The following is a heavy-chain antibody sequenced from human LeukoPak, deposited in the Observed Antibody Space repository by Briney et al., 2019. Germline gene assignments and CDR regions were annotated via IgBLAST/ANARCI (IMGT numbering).Heavy chain of an antibody. V-gene: IGHV4-59*08. CDR2: FYYSGST. CDR3: VGGYTNTVSAY. Sequence: PETLPDPRTVYGGSLTTYYRRWIRQPPGKGLEWIGFFYYSGSTNYNPSLKSRVTISVDTSMNQFSLKLSSVTAADTAVYYCVGGYTNTVSAYWGKGNRFAVSS. J-gene: IGHJ4*02. CDR1: GGSLTTYY. D-gene: IGHD6-13*01.